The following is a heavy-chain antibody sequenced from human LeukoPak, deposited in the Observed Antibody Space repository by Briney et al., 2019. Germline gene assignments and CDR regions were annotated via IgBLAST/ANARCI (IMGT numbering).Heavy chain of an antibody. Sequence: PSETLSLTCTVSGGSISSSSYYWGWIRQPPGKGLEWSGSIYYSGSTFHNPSLKSRVTISVDTSKNQFSLKLSSVTAADTAVYYCASYGSEQLWGQGTLVTVSS. J-gene: IGHJ4*02. CDR3: ASYGSEQL. CDR2: IYYSGST. V-gene: IGHV4-39*01. CDR1: GGSISSSSYY. D-gene: IGHD3-10*01.